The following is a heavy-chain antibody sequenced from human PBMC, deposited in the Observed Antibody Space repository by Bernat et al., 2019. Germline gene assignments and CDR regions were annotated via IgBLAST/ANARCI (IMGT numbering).Heavy chain of an antibody. Sequence: EVQLVESGGGLVQPGGSLRLSCAASGFTFSSYWMHWVRQAPGKGLVWVSRINSDGSSTSYADSVKGRFTISRDNAKNTLYLQMNSLRAEDTAVYYCASGDYGGDTFFDYWGQGTLVTVSS. CDR1: GFTFSSYW. J-gene: IGHJ4*02. CDR2: INSDGSST. CDR3: ASGDYGGDTFFDY. V-gene: IGHV3-74*01. D-gene: IGHD4/OR15-4a*01.